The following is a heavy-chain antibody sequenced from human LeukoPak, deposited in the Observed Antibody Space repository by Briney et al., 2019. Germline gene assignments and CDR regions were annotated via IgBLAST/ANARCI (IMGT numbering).Heavy chain of an antibody. Sequence: GGSLRLSCSASGFTFSSYATHWVRQAPGKGLEYVSAISSNGGSTYYADSVKGRFTISRDNSKNTLYLQMSSLRAEDTAVYYCVKDYNWNIFHYWGQGTLVTVSS. J-gene: IGHJ4*02. CDR2: ISSNGGST. CDR3: VKDYNWNIFHY. D-gene: IGHD1/OR15-1a*01. CDR1: GFTFSSYA. V-gene: IGHV3-64D*09.